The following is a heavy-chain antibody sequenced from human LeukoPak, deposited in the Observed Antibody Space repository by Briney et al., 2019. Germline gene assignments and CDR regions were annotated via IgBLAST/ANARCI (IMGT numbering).Heavy chain of an antibody. CDR1: GFTFSSYS. V-gene: IGHV3-48*01. J-gene: IGHJ6*03. D-gene: IGHD4-17*01. CDR2: ISSSSNTI. Sequence: PGGSLRLSCAASGFTFSSYSMNWVRQAPGKGLEWVSYISSSSNTIYYADSVKGRFTISRDNAKNSLYLQMNSLRAEDTAVYYCAGALGDYSGHYYYYYMDVWGKGTTVTVSS. CDR3: AGALGDYSGHYYYYYMDV.